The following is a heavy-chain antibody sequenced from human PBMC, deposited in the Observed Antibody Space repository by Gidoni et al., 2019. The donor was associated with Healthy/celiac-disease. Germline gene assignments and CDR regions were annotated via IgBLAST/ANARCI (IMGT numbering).Heavy chain of an antibody. V-gene: IGHV3-21*05. J-gene: IGHJ3*02. CDR2: ISSSSSYI. CDR3: ARLWEAFDI. Sequence: EVQLLQSGGGLVTPGGSLRLSCASSGFTFSSNSMNWVRQAPGKVLEWVSYISSSSSYIYYAESVKGRFTISRENDKNAVYLQMNSLRGEDTAVYYCARLWEAFDIWGQGTMVTVSS. D-gene: IGHD1-26*01. CDR1: GFTFSSNS.